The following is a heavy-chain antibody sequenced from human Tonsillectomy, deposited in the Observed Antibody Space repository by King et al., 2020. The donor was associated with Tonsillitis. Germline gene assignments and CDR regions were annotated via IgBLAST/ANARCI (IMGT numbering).Heavy chain of an antibody. CDR3: ARADVRSRLRLPHYGMDV. D-gene: IGHD4-17*01. V-gene: IGHV4-31*03. CDR1: GGSIRNGGYY. CDR2: IYYSGST. J-gene: IGHJ6*02. Sequence: VQLQESGPGLVKPSQTLSLTCTVSGGSIRNGGYYWSWIRQHPGKGLEWIGYIYYSGSTYYNPSLKSRVTISVDTSKNQFSLKLSSVTAADTAVYYCARADVRSRLRLPHYGMDVWGQGTTVTVSS.